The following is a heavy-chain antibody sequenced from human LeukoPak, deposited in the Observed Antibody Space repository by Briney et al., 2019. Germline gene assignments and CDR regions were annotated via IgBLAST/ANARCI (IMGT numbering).Heavy chain of an antibody. D-gene: IGHD3-3*01. V-gene: IGHV4-34*01. J-gene: IGHJ3*02. CDR2: INHSGST. Sequence: SETLSLTCAVYGGSFSGYYWSWIRQPPGKGLEWIGEINHSGSTNYNPSLKSRVTISVDTSKNQFSLKLSSVTAADTAVYYCARVSEWLEAFGIWGQGTMVTVSS. CDR1: GGSFSGYY. CDR3: ARVSEWLEAFGI.